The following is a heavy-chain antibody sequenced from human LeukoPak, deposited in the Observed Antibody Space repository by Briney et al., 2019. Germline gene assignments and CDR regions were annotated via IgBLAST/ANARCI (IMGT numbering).Heavy chain of an antibody. D-gene: IGHD3-10*01. J-gene: IGHJ5*02. CDR3: ARGSPYGRNWFDP. CDR2: INHSGST. V-gene: IGHV4-34*01. CDR1: GGSFSGYY. Sequence: SETLSLTCAVYGGSFSGYYWSWIRQPPGKGREWIGEINHSGSTNYNPSLKSRVTISVDTSKNQFSLKLSSVTAADTAVYYCARGSPYGRNWFDPWGQGTLVTVSS.